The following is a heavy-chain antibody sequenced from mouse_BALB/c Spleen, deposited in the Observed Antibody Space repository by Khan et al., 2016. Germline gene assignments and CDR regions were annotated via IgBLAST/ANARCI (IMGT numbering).Heavy chain of an antibody. V-gene: IGHV1-69*02. J-gene: IGHJ2*01. CDR1: GYTFTSYW. D-gene: IGHD2-4*01. CDR2: IDPSDSET. Sequence: QVQLQQPGAELVKPGAPVKLSCKASGYTFTSYWMNWVKQRPGRGLEWIGRIDPSDSETHYNQKFKDKATLTVDKSSSTAYIQLSSLTSEDSAVYYCARYDYDDYFDYWGQGTTLTVSS. CDR3: ARYDYDDYFDY.